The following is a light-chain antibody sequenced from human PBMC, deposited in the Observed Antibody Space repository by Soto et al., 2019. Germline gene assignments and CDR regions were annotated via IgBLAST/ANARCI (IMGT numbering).Light chain of an antibody. CDR1: NSDVDTYHY. CDR2: EVI. CDR3: SSYISGNLV. J-gene: IGLJ2*01. V-gene: IGLV2-14*01. Sequence: QSALTQPASVSGSPGQSITISCTETNSDVDTYHYVSWYQQVPGKAPKLMIYEVIKRPSGISSRFSGSKSGNTASLTISGLQAEDEADYYCSSYISGNLVFGGGTKLTVL.